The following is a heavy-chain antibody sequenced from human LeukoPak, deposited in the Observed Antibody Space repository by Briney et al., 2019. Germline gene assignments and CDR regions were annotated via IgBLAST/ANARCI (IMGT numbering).Heavy chain of an antibody. D-gene: IGHD3-10*01. CDR2: INQDGTEK. CDR1: GFTFTTYW. J-gene: IGHJ4*02. CDR3: AKGRNYYGSGNNYPD. Sequence: PGGSLRLSCAASGFTFTTYWMTWVRQAPGKGLEWVANINQDGTEKYYVDSVKGRFTISRDNAKNSLYLQMNSLRAEDTAVYYCAKGRNYYGSGNNYPDWGQGTLVTVSS. V-gene: IGHV3-7*01.